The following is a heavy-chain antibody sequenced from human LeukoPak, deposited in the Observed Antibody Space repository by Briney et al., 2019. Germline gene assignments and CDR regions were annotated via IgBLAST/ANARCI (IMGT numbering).Heavy chain of an antibody. D-gene: IGHD5-12*01. CDR2: INHSGST. V-gene: IGHV4-39*07. Sequence: SETLSLTCTVSGGSISSSSYYWSWIRQPPGKGLEWTGEINHSGSTNNNPSLKSRVTISVDTSKNQFSLKLSSVTAADTAVYYCARRSGYRSAFDYWGQGTLVTVSS. CDR1: GGSISSSSYY. J-gene: IGHJ4*02. CDR3: ARRSGYRSAFDY.